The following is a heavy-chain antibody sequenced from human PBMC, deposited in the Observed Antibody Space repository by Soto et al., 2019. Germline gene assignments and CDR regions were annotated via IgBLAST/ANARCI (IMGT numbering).Heavy chain of an antibody. D-gene: IGHD6-19*01. CDR2: VSHDGRNT. Sequence: GGSLRLSCASSGVPFSDYAMHWVRQAPGKGLEWVAVVSHDGRNTHYADSVKGRFTISRDSSKNTVSLEMTSLRAEDTAVYYCAKGGRQWLVTSDFNYWGQGALVTGLL. CDR3: AKGGRQWLVTSDFNY. J-gene: IGHJ4*02. CDR1: GVPFSDYA. V-gene: IGHV3-30*18.